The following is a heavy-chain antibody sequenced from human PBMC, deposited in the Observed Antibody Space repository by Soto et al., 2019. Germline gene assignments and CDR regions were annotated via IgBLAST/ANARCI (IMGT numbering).Heavy chain of an antibody. V-gene: IGHV1-18*01. J-gene: IGHJ4*02. Sequence: QVQLVQSGAEVKKPGASVKVSCKASGYTFTSYGISWVRQAPGQGLEWMGWISAYNGNTNYAQKLQGRVTMTTDTYTSTAYMELRSLRSDETAVYYCAALPYDSSGYIRASDYWGQGTLVTVSS. CDR1: GYTFTSYG. CDR2: ISAYNGNT. D-gene: IGHD3-22*01. CDR3: AALPYDSSGYIRASDY.